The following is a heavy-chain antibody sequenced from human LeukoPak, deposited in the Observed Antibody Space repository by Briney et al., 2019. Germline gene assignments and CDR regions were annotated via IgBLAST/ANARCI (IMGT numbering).Heavy chain of an antibody. Sequence: PGASLRLSCAASGFTFSSYAMSWVRQAPGKGLEWVSAISGSGGSTYYADSVKGRFTISRDNSKNTLYLQMNSLRAEDTAVYYCAKDNYYDSSGYCTSWYYFDYWGQGTLVTVSS. CDR1: GFTFSSYA. D-gene: IGHD3-22*01. J-gene: IGHJ4*02. V-gene: IGHV3-23*01. CDR2: ISGSGGST. CDR3: AKDNYYDSSGYCTSWYYFDY.